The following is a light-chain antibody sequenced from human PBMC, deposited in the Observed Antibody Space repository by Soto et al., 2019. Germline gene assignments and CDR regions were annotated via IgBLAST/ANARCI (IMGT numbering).Light chain of an antibody. Sequence: QSVLAQPPSASGTPGQRVTISCSGSGPNIGTNTVNWYQQFAGTAPKLLIFNNNQRPSGVPDRISGSKSGTSASLAISRLQSEDEADYYCAAWDDSLNGVVFGGGTKLTVL. V-gene: IGLV1-44*01. CDR1: GPNIGTNT. CDR2: NNN. J-gene: IGLJ2*01. CDR3: AAWDDSLNGVV.